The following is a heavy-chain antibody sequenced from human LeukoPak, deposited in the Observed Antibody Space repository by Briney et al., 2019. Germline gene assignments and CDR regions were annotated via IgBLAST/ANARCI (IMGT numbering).Heavy chain of an antibody. Sequence: SETLSLTCAVSGYSVSSGHFWGWIRQSPGKGLEWIGSTVYRGSTYHNPPLMRRVTISLDSSKNQLSLKLRSVTAADTAIYYCAGRGLTLRTWYFDLWGRGTLVTVSS. CDR2: TVYRGST. J-gene: IGHJ2*01. V-gene: IGHV4-38-2*01. D-gene: IGHD3-10*01. CDR1: GYSVSSGHF. CDR3: AGRGLTLRTWYFDL.